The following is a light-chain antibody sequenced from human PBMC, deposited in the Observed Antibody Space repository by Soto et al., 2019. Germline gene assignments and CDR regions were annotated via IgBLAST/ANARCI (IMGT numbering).Light chain of an antibody. V-gene: IGKV3-11*01. CDR2: DAS. Sequence: SVWTQSPDPLSLSTRERATLSCRASQSVSTYLAWYQQKPGQAPRLLIYDASNRATGIPARFSGSGSGTDFTLTISSLEPEDFAVYYCQQRRDSITFGQGTRLEI. J-gene: IGKJ5*01. CDR3: QQRRDSIT. CDR1: QSVSTY.